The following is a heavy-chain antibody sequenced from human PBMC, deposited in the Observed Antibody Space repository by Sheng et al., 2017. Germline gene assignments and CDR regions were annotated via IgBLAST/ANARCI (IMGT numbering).Heavy chain of an antibody. J-gene: IGHJ2*01. V-gene: IGHV4-30-4*08. D-gene: IGHD4-17*01. CDR2: SYHSGDT. Sequence: QVQLQESGPGLVKPSQTLSLSCTVSGGSINNGDYYWTWIRLSPGKAWSGLATSYHSGDTFYNPSLKSRLSMSVDTSMNLFSLNVTSVTAADAALYYCARGLRWTYRWFFDLWGRGTLVTVSS. CDR3: ARGLRWTYRWFFDL. CDR1: GGSINNGDYY.